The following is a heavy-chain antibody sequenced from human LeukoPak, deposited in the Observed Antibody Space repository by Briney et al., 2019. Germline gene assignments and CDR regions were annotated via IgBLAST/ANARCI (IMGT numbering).Heavy chain of an antibody. CDR2: INPNSGGT. V-gene: IGHV1-2*02. J-gene: IGHJ6*02. Sequence: ASVKVSCKASGYTFTSYYMHWVRQAPGQGLEWMGWINPNSGGTHYAQKFQGRVTMTRDTSVSTAYMELSRLRSDDTAVFYCARDLGSVAGSYYYYGMDVWGQGTTVTVSS. D-gene: IGHD6-19*01. CDR1: GYTFTSYY. CDR3: ARDLGSVAGSYYYYGMDV.